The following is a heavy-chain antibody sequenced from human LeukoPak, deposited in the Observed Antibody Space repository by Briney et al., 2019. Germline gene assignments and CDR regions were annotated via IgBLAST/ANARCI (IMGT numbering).Heavy chain of an antibody. CDR1: GFTFDDYA. J-gene: IGHJ3*02. D-gene: IGHD3-22*01. Sequence: PGRSLRLSCAASGFTFDDYAMHWVRQAPGKGLEWVSGISWNSGSIGYADSVKGRFTISRDNAKNSLYLQMNSLRAEDTALYYCAKDSGLLHYDSSGYARGDAFDIWGQGTMVTVSS. CDR2: ISWNSGSI. V-gene: IGHV3-9*01. CDR3: AKDSGLLHYDSSGYARGDAFDI.